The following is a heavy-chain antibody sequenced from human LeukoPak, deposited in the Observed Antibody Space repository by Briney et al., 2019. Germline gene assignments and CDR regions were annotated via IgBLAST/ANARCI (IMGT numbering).Heavy chain of an antibody. CDR1: GYTFTSYG. J-gene: IGHJ4*02. V-gene: IGHV1-18*01. Sequence: ASVKVSCKASGYTFTSYGISWVRQAPGQGLEWMGWISAYNGNTNSAQKFQGRVTITTDESTSTAYMELSSLRSEDTAVYYCARDPYPGSGEDYWGQGTLVTVSS. D-gene: IGHD3-10*01. CDR3: ARDPYPGSGEDY. CDR2: ISAYNGNT.